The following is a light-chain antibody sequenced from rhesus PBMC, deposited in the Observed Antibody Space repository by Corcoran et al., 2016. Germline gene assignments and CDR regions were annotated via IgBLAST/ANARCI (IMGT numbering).Light chain of an antibody. CDR2: GAS. Sequence: EIVMTQSPATLSLSPGERATLSCMASQSVSSSLAWYQQKPGQAPKLLNYGASRRATGIPERFRGRGSGTEVTLTISSLEPEDVGVYYCQQDYSWPLTFGGGTKVELK. CDR1: QSVSSS. V-gene: IGKV3-42*01. J-gene: IGKJ4*01. CDR3: QQDYSWPLT.